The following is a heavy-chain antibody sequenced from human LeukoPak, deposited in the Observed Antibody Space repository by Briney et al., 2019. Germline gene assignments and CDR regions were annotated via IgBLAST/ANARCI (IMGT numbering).Heavy chain of an antibody. D-gene: IGHD6-6*01. Sequence: ESSGTLSLTCAVAAGSISSSKWWSWVRQAPGKGLEWIGEIYHSGSTNYNPSLKSRVTISVDKSKNQFSLKLSSVTAADTAVYYCAKLVSSSQSDYWGQGTLVTVSS. V-gene: IGHV4-4*02. J-gene: IGHJ4*02. CDR2: IYHSGST. CDR1: AGSISSSKW. CDR3: AKLVSSSQSDY.